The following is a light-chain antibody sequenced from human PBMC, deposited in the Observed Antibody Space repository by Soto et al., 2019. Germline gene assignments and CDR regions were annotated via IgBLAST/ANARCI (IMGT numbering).Light chain of an antibody. Sequence: LTRPRSVSGSPGQSVSISCTGTSSDVGRYSYVSWYQQHPGKAPKLMIYDVSERPSGVPDRFSGSKSGNTASLTISGLQAEDEADYYCCSYAGTYTGVFGTGTKVTVL. V-gene: IGLV2-11*01. CDR1: SSDVGRYSY. CDR3: CSYAGTYTGV. CDR2: DVS. J-gene: IGLJ1*01.